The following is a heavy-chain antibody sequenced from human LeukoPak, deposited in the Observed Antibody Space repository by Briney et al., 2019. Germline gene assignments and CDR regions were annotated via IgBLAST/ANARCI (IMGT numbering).Heavy chain of an antibody. D-gene: IGHD5-18*01. CDR1: GFTFSRYA. CDR2: IFGSGGSP. V-gene: IGHV3-23*01. J-gene: IGHJ4*02. Sequence: PGGSLRLSCAASGFTFSRYAMSWVRQAPGKGLEWVAGIFGSGGSPHYADPVKGRFTISRDNSRNTVYLKINSLRAEDTAVYYCGKTTVGYSSGQKPAWPVDYWGQGTLVTVSS. CDR3: GKTTVGYSSGQKPAWPVDY.